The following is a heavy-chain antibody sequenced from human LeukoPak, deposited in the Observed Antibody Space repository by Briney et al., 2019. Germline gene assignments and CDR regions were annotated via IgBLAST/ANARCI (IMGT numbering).Heavy chain of an antibody. Sequence: GASVKVSCKASGYTFANYGISWVRQAPGQGLEWMGWIRAYSGNTNNARILQGRVSMTTDTSTNTAYMELRTLRSDDTAMYYCARGGYCGDGSCFPLDYWGQGTLVTVSS. J-gene: IGHJ4*02. CDR1: GYTFANYG. CDR3: ARGGYCGDGSCFPLDY. D-gene: IGHD2-15*01. V-gene: IGHV1-18*01. CDR2: IRAYSGNT.